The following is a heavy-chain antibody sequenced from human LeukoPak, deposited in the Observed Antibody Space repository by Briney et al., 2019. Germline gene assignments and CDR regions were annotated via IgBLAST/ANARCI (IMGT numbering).Heavy chain of an antibody. V-gene: IGHV4-39*07. D-gene: IGHD3-10*01. CDR3: ARDRAWFGDNFYGMDV. J-gene: IGHJ6*02. Sequence: PSETLSLTCTVSGGSISSSSYYWGWIRQSPGTGLEWIGSIYYSGSTYYNPSLKSRVTISVDTSKNQFSLKLSSVTAADTAVYYCARDRAWFGDNFYGMDVWGQGTTVTVSS. CDR2: IYYSGST. CDR1: GGSISSSSYY.